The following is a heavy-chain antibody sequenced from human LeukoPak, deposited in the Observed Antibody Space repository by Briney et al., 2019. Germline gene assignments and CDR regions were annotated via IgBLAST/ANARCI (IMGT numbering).Heavy chain of an antibody. J-gene: IGHJ4*02. V-gene: IGHV3-15*01. D-gene: IGHD2-2*01. Sequence: GGSLRLSCAASGFTISNAWMSWVRQAPGKGLEWVGRIKSKTDGGTTDYAAPVKGRFTIPRDDSKNTLYLQMNSLKTEDTAVYYCTTESPIVVVPAASGNGYWGQGTLVTVSS. CDR3: TTESPIVVVPAASGNGY. CDR1: GFTISNAW. CDR2: IKSKTDGGTT.